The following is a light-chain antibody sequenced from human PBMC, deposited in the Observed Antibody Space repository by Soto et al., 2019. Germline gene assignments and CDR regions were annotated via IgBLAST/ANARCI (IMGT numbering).Light chain of an antibody. CDR1: SSDVGGYNY. V-gene: IGLV2-14*01. J-gene: IGLJ2*01. CDR3: SAYASSSSL. Sequence: QSALTQPASVSGSPGQSITISCTGTSSDVGGYNYVSWYQQHPGKAPKLMIYEVSNRPSGVSNRFSGSKSGNTASLTISGLQDEGEADYYCSAYASSSSLFGGGTKLTVL. CDR2: EVS.